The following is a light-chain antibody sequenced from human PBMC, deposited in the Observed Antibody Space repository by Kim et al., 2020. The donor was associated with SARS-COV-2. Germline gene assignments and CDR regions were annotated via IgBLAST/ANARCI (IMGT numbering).Light chain of an antibody. CDR1: NIGSKN. CDR3: QVWDSSTAV. J-gene: IGLJ3*02. Sequence: SYELTQPLSVSVALGQTARITCGGNNIGSKNVHWYQQKPGQAPVLVIYRDSNRSSGIPERFSGSNSGNTATLTISRAQAGDEADYYCQVWDSSTAVFGGG. V-gene: IGLV3-9*01. CDR2: RDS.